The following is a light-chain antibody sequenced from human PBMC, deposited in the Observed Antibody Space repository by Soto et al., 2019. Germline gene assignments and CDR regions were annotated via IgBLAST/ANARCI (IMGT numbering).Light chain of an antibody. CDR1: SSNLGAGYD. CDR2: GNT. J-gene: IGLJ1*01. V-gene: IGLV1-40*01. CDR3: QAYDSSLSGSDV. Sequence: QSVLTQLPSVSGAPGQTVTISCTGSSSNLGAGYDVHWYQQLPGTAPKLLIYGNTIRPSGVPDRFSGSKSGASASLAITGLQAEDEDDYYCQAYDSSLSGSDVFGTGTKVTVL.